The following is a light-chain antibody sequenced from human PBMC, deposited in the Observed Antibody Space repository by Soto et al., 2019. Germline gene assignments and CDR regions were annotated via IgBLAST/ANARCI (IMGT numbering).Light chain of an antibody. J-gene: IGKJ5*01. CDR1: QTVSNNY. V-gene: IGKV3-20*01. CDR2: GAS. Sequence: EIVFTQSACTLSFSPGDRATLSCRASQTVSNNYLAWCQQKPGQAPRVIMYGASRRATGIPDRFSGGGSGTDFTLTISRLEHEDFAVYFCQQYDGPPTTFGQGTRLEIK. CDR3: QQYDGPPTT.